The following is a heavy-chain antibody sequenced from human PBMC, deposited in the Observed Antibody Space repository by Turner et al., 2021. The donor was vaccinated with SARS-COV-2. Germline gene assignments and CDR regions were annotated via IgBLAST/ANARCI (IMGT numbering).Heavy chain of an antibody. CDR2: ISYDRSNK. J-gene: IGHJ4*02. Sequence: QVQLVGSGGGVVNPVRARRLSFAASGFTFSSDDMHWGRQAPGKELDGVAVISYDRSNKYSANSVKGRFTNSRDNSKSTLYLQMNSLRAEDTAVYYCAKGGYSGCTFDYWGQGTLVTVSS. CDR1: GFTFSSDD. D-gene: IGHD1-26*01. CDR3: AKGGYSGCTFDY. V-gene: IGHV3-30*18.